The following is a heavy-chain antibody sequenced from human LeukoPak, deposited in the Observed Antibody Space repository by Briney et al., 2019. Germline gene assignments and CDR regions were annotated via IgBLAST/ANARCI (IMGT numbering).Heavy chain of an antibody. V-gene: IGHV4-59*01. CDR2: IYYSGSN. J-gene: IGHJ3*02. CDR3: ARAPRKGYCSRTSCPSWAFDI. Sequence: SETLSLTCTVSGGSISSYYWSWIRQPPGKGREWIGYIYYSGSNNYNPSLKSGVTISVDTSKNQFSLKLSSVTAADTAVYYCARAPRKGYCSRTSCPSWAFDIWGQGTRVTVSS. CDR1: GGSISSYY. D-gene: IGHD2-2*01.